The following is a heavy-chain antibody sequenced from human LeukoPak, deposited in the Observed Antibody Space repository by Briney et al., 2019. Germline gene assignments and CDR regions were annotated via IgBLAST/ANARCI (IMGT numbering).Heavy chain of an antibody. V-gene: IGHV3-21*01. CDR2: ISSSSSYI. CDR3: ARDEVDYSNYLYYYGMDV. CDR1: GFTFSSYS. Sequence: GGSLRLSCAASGFTFSSYSMNWVRQAPGKGLEWVSSISSSSSYIYYADSVKGRFTISRDNAKNSLYLQMNSLRAEDTAVNYCARDEVDYSNYLYYYGMDVWGQGTTVTVSS. D-gene: IGHD4-11*01. J-gene: IGHJ6*02.